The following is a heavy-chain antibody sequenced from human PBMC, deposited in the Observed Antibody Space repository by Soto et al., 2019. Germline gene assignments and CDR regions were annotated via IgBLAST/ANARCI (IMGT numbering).Heavy chain of an antibody. CDR3: TRTPGYCNAGACSNLGYFDY. CDR1: GGTFSSYA. J-gene: IGHJ4*02. V-gene: IGHV1-69*13. Sequence: GASVKVSCTASGGTFSSYAISCVRQAPGQGLEWMGGIIPIFGTANYAQKFQGRVTITADESTSTAYMELSSLRSEDTAVYYCTRTPGYCNAGACSNLGYFDYWGLGTLVTVSS. D-gene: IGHD2-15*01. CDR2: IIPIFGTA.